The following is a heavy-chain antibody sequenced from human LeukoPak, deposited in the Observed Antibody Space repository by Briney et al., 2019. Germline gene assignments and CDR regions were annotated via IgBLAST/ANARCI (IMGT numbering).Heavy chain of an antibody. D-gene: IGHD6-6*01. CDR2: IYYSGST. Sequence: SETLSLTCTVSGGSISSYYWSWIRQPPGKGLEWIGYIYYSGSTNYNPSLKSRVTISVDTSKNQFSLKLSSVTAADTAVYYCARGSSPAGEFDYWGQGTLVTVSS. J-gene: IGHJ4*02. CDR1: GGSISSYY. CDR3: ARGSSPAGEFDY. V-gene: IGHV4-59*01.